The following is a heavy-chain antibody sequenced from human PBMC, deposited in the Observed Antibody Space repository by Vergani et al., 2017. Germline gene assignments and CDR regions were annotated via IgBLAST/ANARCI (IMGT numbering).Heavy chain of an antibody. D-gene: IGHD3-3*01. Sequence: QVQLVESGGGVVQPGTSLRLSCVVSGFALNRHAMYWVRQAPGKGLEWVSMTWYEGNNNYYADSVKGRFTIYKDNTVDMLSLQMNSLRPDDTAVYYCVRGGRGDHGDFWSRLGPWGQGTRVTVSS. CDR1: GFALNRHA. CDR3: VRGGRGDHGDFWSRLGP. V-gene: IGHV3-33*08. CDR2: TWYEGNNN. J-gene: IGHJ5*02.